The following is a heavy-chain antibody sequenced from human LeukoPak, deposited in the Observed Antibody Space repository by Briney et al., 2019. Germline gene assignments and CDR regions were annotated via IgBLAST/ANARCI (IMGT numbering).Heavy chain of an antibody. J-gene: IGHJ4*02. V-gene: IGHV3-74*01. D-gene: IGHD3-16*02. CDR3: IRGYPIFDY. Sequence: PGGSLRLSCAASGFTFSGYWMHWVRQAPGKGLVWVSRINTDGSSTSYADSVKGRFTISRDNAKNTLYLQMNSLRVEDTAVYYCIRGYPIFDYWGQGTLVTVSS. CDR2: INTDGSST. CDR1: GFTFSGYW.